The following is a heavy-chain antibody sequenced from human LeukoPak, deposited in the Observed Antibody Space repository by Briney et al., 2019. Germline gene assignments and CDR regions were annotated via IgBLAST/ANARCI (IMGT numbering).Heavy chain of an antibody. V-gene: IGHV3-7*01. CDR1: GFTFSSYW. J-gene: IGHJ4*02. CDR2: IKQDGSEK. CDR3: AVIVVVIGTDFDY. Sequence: PGGSLRLSCAASGFTFSSYWMSWVRQAPGKGLEWVANIKQDGSEKYYVDSVKGRFTISRDNAKDSLYLQMNSLRAEDTAVYYCAVIVVVIGTDFDYWGQGTLVTVSS. D-gene: IGHD3-22*01.